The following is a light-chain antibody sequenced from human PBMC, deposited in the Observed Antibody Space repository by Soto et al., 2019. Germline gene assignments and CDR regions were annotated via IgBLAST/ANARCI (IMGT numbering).Light chain of an antibody. CDR2: AAS. CDR1: QSTSSY. CDR3: QQSYSTPPT. J-gene: IGKJ1*01. Sequence: DIQMTQSPSSLSASVGDRVTITCRASQSTSSYLNWYQQKPGKAPKLLIYAASSLQSGVPSRFSGSGSGTDFTRTISSLQPEDFGTYFCQQSYSTPPTFGQGTKVEIK. V-gene: IGKV1-39*01.